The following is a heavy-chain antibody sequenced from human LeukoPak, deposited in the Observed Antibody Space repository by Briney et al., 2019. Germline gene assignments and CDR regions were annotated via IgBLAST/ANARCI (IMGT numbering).Heavy chain of an antibody. Sequence: GGSLRLSCAASGFTFSSYSMNWVRQAPGKGLEWVSSISSSSSYIYYADSVKGRFTISRDNAKNSLYLQMNSLRAEDTAVYYCARDYWAAGTLRYFDYWGQGTLVTVSS. CDR1: GFTFSSYS. CDR2: ISSSSSYI. D-gene: IGHD6-13*01. CDR3: ARDYWAAGTLRYFDY. J-gene: IGHJ4*02. V-gene: IGHV3-21*01.